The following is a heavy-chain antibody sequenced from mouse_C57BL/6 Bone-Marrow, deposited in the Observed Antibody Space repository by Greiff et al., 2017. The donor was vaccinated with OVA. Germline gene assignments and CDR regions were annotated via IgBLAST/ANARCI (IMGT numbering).Heavy chain of an antibody. CDR2: IRNKANGYTT. V-gene: IGHV7-3*01. D-gene: IGHD1-1*02. Sequence: EVKLMESGGGLVQPGGSLSLSCAASGFTFTDYYMSWVRQPPGKALEWLGFIRNKANGYTTEYSASVKGRFTISRDNSQSILYLQMNALRAEDSATYYCASLSYYGGDYWGQGTSVTVSS. CDR3: ASLSYYGGDY. J-gene: IGHJ4*01. CDR1: GFTFTDYY.